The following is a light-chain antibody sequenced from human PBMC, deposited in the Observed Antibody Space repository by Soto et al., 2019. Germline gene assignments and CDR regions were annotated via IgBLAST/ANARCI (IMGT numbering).Light chain of an antibody. J-gene: IGKJ2*01. CDR3: QQTYSLPYT. V-gene: IGKV1-12*01. CDR1: QGIASW. Sequence: DIQMTQSPSSVSASVGDRVTITCRASQGIASWIAWYQQKPGKAPNLLIYAASSLQSGVPSRFSGSGSGTDFTLTSSSLQPEDFASYYCQQTYSLPYTFGQGTKLEIK. CDR2: AAS.